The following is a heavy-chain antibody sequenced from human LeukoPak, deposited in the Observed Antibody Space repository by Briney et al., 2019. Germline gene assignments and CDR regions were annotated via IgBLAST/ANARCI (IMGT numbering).Heavy chain of an antibody. J-gene: IGHJ6*02. CDR1: GFTFSSYA. V-gene: IGHV3-30*04. Sequence: GRSLRLSCAASGFTFSSYAMHWVRQAPGKGLEWVAVISYDGSNKYYADSVKGRFTISRDNSKNTLYLQMNSLRAEDTAVYYCAKGQEWELQYGMDVWGQGTTVTVSS. CDR3: AKGQEWELQYGMDV. D-gene: IGHD1-26*01. CDR2: ISYDGSNK.